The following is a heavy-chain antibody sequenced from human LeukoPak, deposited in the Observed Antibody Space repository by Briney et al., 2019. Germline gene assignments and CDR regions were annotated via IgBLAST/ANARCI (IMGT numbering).Heavy chain of an antibody. CDR3: AKGSTVTFASEYFQH. V-gene: IGHV3-30*18. D-gene: IGHD4-17*01. CDR2: ISSDGSNS. J-gene: IGHJ1*01. Sequence: GGSLRLSCAASGFTFSRFWMSWMRQAPGKGLEWVAMISSDGSNSYYGDSVKGRFTVSRDNSKNTLYLQMKSLRAGDTAFYYCAKGSTVTFASEYFQHWGQGTLVTVSS. CDR1: GFTFSRFW.